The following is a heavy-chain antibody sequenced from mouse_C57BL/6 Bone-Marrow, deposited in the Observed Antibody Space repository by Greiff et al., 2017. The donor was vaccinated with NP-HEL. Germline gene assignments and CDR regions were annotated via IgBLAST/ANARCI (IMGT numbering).Heavy chain of an antibody. J-gene: IGHJ1*03. CDR1: GFTFSDYY. D-gene: IGHD2-2*01. Sequence: DVMLVESGGGLVQPGGSLKLSCAASGFTFSDYYMYWVRQTPEKRLEWVAYISNGGGSTYYPDTVKGRFTISRDNAKNTLYLQMSRLKSEDTAMYYCARQGGYDPYFDVWGTGTTVTVSS. V-gene: IGHV5-12*01. CDR2: ISNGGGST. CDR3: ARQGGYDPYFDV.